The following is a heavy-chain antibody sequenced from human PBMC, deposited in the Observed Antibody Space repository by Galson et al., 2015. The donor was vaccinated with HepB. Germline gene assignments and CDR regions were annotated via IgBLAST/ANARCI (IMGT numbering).Heavy chain of an antibody. V-gene: IGHV1-24*01. D-gene: IGHD3-10*01. CDR1: GYTLTELS. Sequence: SVKVSCKVSGYTLTELSMHWVRQAPGKGLEWTGGFDPEDGEMIYAQKFQGRVTMTEDTSTETAYMELSSLRSEDTAVYYCATPPRGELDVFDVWGQGTMVTVSS. CDR3: ATPPRGELDVFDV. CDR2: FDPEDGEM. J-gene: IGHJ3*01.